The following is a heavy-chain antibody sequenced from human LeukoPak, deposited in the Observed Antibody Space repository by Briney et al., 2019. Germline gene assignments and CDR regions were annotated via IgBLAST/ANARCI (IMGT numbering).Heavy chain of an antibody. D-gene: IGHD7-27*01. CDR3: ARDPITGDRFDY. CDR1: GDTVSSNRAA. V-gene: IGHV6-1*01. J-gene: IGHJ4*02. CDR2: TYYRSKWYN. Sequence: SQTLSLTCAISGDTVSSNRAAWNWIRQSPSRDLEWLGRTYYRSKWYNDYAPSVKSRITINPDTSKNQFSLQLNSVTPEDTAVYYCARDPITGDRFDYWGQGTLVTVSS.